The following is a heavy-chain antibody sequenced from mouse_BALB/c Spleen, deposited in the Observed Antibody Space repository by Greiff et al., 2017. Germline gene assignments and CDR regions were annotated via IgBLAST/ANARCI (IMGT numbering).Heavy chain of an antibody. V-gene: IGHV1-7*01. CDR1: GYTFPSYW. D-gene: IGHD2-4*01. CDR2: INPSTGYT. J-gene: IGHJ4*01. Sequence: VQLQQSGAELAKPGASVKMSCKASGYTFPSYWMHWVKQRPGQGLEWIGYINPSTGYTEYNQKSKDKATLTADKSSSEAYMQLRSLTSEDSAVYYCANDYGAMDYWGQGTSVTVSS. CDR3: ANDYGAMDY.